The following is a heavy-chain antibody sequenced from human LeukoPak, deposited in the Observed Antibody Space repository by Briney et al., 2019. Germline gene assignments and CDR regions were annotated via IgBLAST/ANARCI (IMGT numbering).Heavy chain of an antibody. D-gene: IGHD3-3*01. J-gene: IGHJ6*04. CDR1: GFTFTSSA. CDR3: AAENYDFWSGYSVYV. CDR2: IVVGSGNT. V-gene: IGHV1-58*02. Sequence: ASVKVSCKASGFTFTSSAMQWVRQARGQRLEWIGWIVVGSGNTNYAQKFQERVTITRDMSTSTAYMELSSLRSEDTAVYYCAAENYDFWSGYSVYVWGKGTTVTVSS.